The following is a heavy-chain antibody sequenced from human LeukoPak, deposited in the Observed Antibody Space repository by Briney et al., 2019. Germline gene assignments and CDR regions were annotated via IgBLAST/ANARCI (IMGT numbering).Heavy chain of an antibody. Sequence: GGSLRLSCAASGFSFNNYAMNWVRQAPGKGLEWVSEISSIGVSTFYADSVKGRFTISRDNSKNTLYLQMNSLRVEDTALYYCAKEIGTSTVTTVDSWGQGTLVTVSS. CDR1: GFSFNNYA. CDR3: AKEIGTSTVTTVDS. D-gene: IGHD4-17*01. V-gene: IGHV3-23*01. J-gene: IGHJ4*02. CDR2: ISSIGVST.